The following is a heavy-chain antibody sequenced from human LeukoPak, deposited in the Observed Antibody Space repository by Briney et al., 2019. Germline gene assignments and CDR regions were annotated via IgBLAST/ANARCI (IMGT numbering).Heavy chain of an antibody. CDR2: ISGSGGST. J-gene: IGHJ4*02. Sequence: PGGSLRLSCAASGFTFSSYAMSWVRQAPGKGLEWVSAISGSGGSTYYADSVKGRFTISRDNSKNTLYLQMNSLRAEDTAVYYCAKVQSYYYGSGSYWPWDYWGQGTLVTVSS. CDR1: GFTFSSYA. CDR3: AKVQSYYYGSGSYWPWDY. V-gene: IGHV3-23*01. D-gene: IGHD3-10*01.